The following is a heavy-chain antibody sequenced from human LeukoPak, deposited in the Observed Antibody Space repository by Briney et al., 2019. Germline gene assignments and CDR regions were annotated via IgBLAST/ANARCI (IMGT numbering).Heavy chain of an antibody. Sequence: GGSLRLSCAASGFTFDDYAMHWVRQAPGKGLEWVSGISWNSGSIGYADSVKGRLTISRDNAKNSLYLQMNSLRAEDTALYYCAKILDYYDSSGADAFDIWGQGTMVTVSS. V-gene: IGHV3-9*01. CDR1: GFTFDDYA. D-gene: IGHD3-22*01. CDR2: ISWNSGSI. J-gene: IGHJ3*02. CDR3: AKILDYYDSSGADAFDI.